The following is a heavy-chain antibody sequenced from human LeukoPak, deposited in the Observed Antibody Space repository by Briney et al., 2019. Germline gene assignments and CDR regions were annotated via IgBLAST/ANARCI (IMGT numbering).Heavy chain of an antibody. J-gene: IGHJ5*02. Sequence: GESLKISCKGSGYSFTSYWIGWVRQMPGKGPEWMGIIYPGDSDTRYSPSFQGQVTISADKSISTAYLQWSSLKASDTAMYYCARRPWTTDYGDYVWFDPWGQGTLVTVSS. CDR3: ARRPWTTDYGDYVWFDP. D-gene: IGHD4-17*01. V-gene: IGHV5-51*01. CDR1: GYSFTSYW. CDR2: IYPGDSDT.